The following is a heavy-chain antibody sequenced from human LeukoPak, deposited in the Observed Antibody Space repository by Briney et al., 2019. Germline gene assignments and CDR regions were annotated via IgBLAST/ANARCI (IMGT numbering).Heavy chain of an antibody. J-gene: IGHJ4*02. Sequence: SETLSLTCNVSGDSITSSNYYWGWIRQPPGKGLEWIGTIYFSGSTYYNLSLDSRVTISVDTSKIQFSLKLSSVTAADTAVYYCARDSCSSTSCRKKFDFWGQGTLVTVSS. CDR3: ARDSCSSTSCRKKFDF. D-gene: IGHD2-2*01. CDR2: IYFSGST. V-gene: IGHV4-39*07. CDR1: GDSITSSNYY.